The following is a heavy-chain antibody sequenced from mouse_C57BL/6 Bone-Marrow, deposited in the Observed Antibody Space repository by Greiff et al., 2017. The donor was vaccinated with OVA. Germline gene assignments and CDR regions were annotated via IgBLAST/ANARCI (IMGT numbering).Heavy chain of an antibody. CDR1: GYTFTSYW. Sequence: VQLQQPGAELVKPGASVKVSCKASGYTFTSYWMHWVKQRPGQGLEWIGRIHPSDSDTNYNQKFKGKATLTVDKSSSTAYMQLSSLTSEDAAVYYCAIGGIYGNFWFAYWGQGTLVTVSA. V-gene: IGHV1-74*01. CDR2: IHPSDSDT. CDR3: AIGGIYGNFWFAY. D-gene: IGHD2-1*01. J-gene: IGHJ3*01.